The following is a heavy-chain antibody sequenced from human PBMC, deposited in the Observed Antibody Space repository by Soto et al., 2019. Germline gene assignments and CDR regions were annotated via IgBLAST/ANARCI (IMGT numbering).Heavy chain of an antibody. CDR2: ISAYNGNT. J-gene: IGHJ5*02. D-gene: IGHD2-15*01. Sequence: ASVKVSCKASGYTFTSYVISWVRQAPGQGLEWMGWISAYNGNTNYAQKLQGRVTMTTDTSTSTAYMELRSLRSDDTAVYYCARGCSGGSCHQGDWFDPWGQGTLVTVSS. V-gene: IGHV1-18*01. CDR1: GYTFTSYV. CDR3: ARGCSGGSCHQGDWFDP.